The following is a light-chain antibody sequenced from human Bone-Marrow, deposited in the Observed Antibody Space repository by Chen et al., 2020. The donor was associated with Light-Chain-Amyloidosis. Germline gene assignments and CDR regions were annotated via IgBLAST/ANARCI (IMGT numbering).Light chain of an antibody. J-gene: IGKJ2*01. Sequence: IVMTHSPLSLAVTPGESASISCTSNQSLMQNNGYNFLDWYLQKPGQSPQLLIYLASDRASGVPDRFSGSGSGKDFTLKITSVEADDVGVYFCMQTLQPLRTFGQGIKLEI. CDR2: LAS. CDR1: QSLMQNNGYNF. CDR3: MQTLQPLRT. V-gene: IGKV2-28*01.